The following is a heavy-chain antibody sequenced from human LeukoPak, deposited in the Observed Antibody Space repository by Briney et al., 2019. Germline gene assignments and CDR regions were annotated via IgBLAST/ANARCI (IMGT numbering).Heavy chain of an antibody. Sequence: GGSLRLSCAASGFTISSYWMSWVRQAPGKGLEWVANIRQDGSEKYYVDSVKGRFTISRDNAKNSVYLQMNSLRAEDTAVHYCARYTLNSGWYYFDYWGQGTLVTVSS. CDR1: GFTISSYW. J-gene: IGHJ4*02. CDR3: ARYTLNSGWYYFDY. V-gene: IGHV3-7*04. D-gene: IGHD6-19*01. CDR2: IRQDGSEK.